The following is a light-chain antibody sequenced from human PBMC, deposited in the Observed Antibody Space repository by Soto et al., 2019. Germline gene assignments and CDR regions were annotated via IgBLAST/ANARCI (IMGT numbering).Light chain of an antibody. CDR2: DAS. CDR3: QQYNSYRT. CDR1: QSISSW. V-gene: IGKV1-5*01. Sequence: DIQMTQSPSTLSASVGDRVTITCRARQSISSWLAWYQQKPGKAPKLLIYDASILESGVPSRFSGSGSGTEFTLTISSLQPDDFATYYSQQYNSYRTFGQGTKVEIK. J-gene: IGKJ1*01.